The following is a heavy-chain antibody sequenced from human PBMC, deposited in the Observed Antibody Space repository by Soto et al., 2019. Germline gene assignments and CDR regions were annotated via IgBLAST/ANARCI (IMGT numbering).Heavy chain of an antibody. CDR1: GFTLSSYA. D-gene: IGHD3-22*01. CDR2: ISGSGGST. J-gene: IGHJ1*01. Sequence: GRSLRLSCAASGFTLSSYAMSWVRQAPGKGLEWVSAISGSGGSTYYADSVKGRFTISRDNSKNTLYLQMNSLRAEDTAVYYCAKEITMIVVAGSPEYFQHWGQGTLVTVSS. V-gene: IGHV3-23*01. CDR3: AKEITMIVVAGSPEYFQH.